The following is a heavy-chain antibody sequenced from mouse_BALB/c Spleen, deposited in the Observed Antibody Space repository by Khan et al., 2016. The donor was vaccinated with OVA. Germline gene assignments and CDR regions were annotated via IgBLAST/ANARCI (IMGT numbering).Heavy chain of an antibody. Sequence: EVELVESGPGLVKPSQSLSLTCTVTGYSITSDYAWNWIRQFPGNKLEWMGYISSSGSTNYNPALKSRISITRDTSKNQFFLQLNSVTTEDTAKNYCARDGSRYNYAMDYWGQGTSVTVSS. CDR3: ARDGSRYNYAMDY. CDR2: ISSSGST. J-gene: IGHJ4*01. V-gene: IGHV3-2*02. D-gene: IGHD2-3*01. CDR1: GYSITSDYA.